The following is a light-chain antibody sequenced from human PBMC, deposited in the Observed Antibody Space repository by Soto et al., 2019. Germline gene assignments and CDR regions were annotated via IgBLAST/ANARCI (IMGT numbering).Light chain of an antibody. V-gene: IGLV1-40*01. J-gene: IGLJ1*01. CDR3: QSYDSSLSGSYV. CDR2: GNS. CDR1: SSNIGAGYD. Sequence: QSVLTQPPSVSGAPGQRVTISCTGSSSNIGAGYDVHWYQQLPGTAPKLLIYGNSNRPSGVPDRFSGSKSGTSASLAITGXXXXXXXXXYCQSYDSSLSGSYVFGTGTKLTVL.